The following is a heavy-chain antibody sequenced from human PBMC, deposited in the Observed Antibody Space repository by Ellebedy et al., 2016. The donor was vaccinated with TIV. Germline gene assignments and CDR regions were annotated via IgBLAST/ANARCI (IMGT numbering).Heavy chain of an antibody. CDR3: AKGRGGGSDSSTPRYFFDY. CDR2: ISSTGSRT. J-gene: IGHJ4*02. CDR1: GFTFSSYA. V-gene: IGHV3-23*01. D-gene: IGHD2-2*01. Sequence: PGGSLRLSCAASGFTFSSYAMSWVRQAPGKGLEWVSTISSTGSRTYYADSVEGRFVISRDNSKKTLSLQMNSLRAEDTAVYYCAKGRGGGSDSSTPRYFFDYWGLGTLVTVST.